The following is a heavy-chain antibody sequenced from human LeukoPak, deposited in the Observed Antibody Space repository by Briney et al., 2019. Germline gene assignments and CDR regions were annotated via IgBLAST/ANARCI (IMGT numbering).Heavy chain of an antibody. D-gene: IGHD2-2*02. CDR1: WFNLSSYS. CDR2: ISSNSSTI. CDR3: AKDIVYCSSTSCYRATYYYYMDV. J-gene: IGHJ6*03. Sequence: GALRLSRSTSWFNLSSYSIDLVRQGSGEGLGWGSYISSNSSTIYYADSVKGRFTISRDNAKNSLYLQMNSLRAEDTAVYYCAKDIVYCSSTSCYRATYYYYMDVWGKGTTVTVSS. V-gene: IGHV3-48*01.